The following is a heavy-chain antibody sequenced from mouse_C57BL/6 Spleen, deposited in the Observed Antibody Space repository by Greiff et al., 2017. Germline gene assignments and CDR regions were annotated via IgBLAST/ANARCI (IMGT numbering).Heavy chain of an antibody. CDR2: IWRGGST. CDR3: AREGAYDYVWFAY. CDR1: GFSLTSYG. D-gene: IGHD2-4*01. V-gene: IGHV2-2*01. Sequence: VKLQESGPGLVQPSPSLSITCTVSGFSLTSYGVHWVRQSPGKGLEWLGVIWRGGSTAYNAAFISSLSISKDNSKSQVFFKMNSLQADDTAIYYCAREGAYDYVWFAYWGQGTLVTVSA. J-gene: IGHJ3*01.